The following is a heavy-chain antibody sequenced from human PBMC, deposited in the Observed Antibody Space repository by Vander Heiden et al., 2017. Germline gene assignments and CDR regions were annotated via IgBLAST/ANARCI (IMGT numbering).Heavy chain of an antibody. CDR3: ARGAGFSNSWFYF. J-gene: IGHJ5*01. CDR1: GYTFTSYD. V-gene: IGHV1-8*01. D-gene: IGHD6-25*01. Sequence: HVQLMQSGAEVTRPGASVKVSRQASGYTFTSYDINWVRQAAGQGLEWMGWVDPNNGNTGLAQKFQDRVSMTANTSRSTAYLELSGLRSEDTGVYYCARGAGFSNSWFYFWGQGTLVTVSS. CDR2: VDPNNGNT.